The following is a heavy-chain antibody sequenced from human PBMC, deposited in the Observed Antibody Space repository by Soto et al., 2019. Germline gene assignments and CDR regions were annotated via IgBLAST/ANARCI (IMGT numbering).Heavy chain of an antibody. CDR1: GGSISSYY. CDR3: ARGAYYDFWSGYTPALNYYYYYGMDV. Sequence: SETLSLTCTVSGGSISSYYWSWIRQPPGKGLEWIGYIYYSGSTNYNPSLKSRVTISVDTSKNQFSLKLSSVTAADTAVYYCARGAYYDFWSGYTPALNYYYYYGMDVWGQGPTVTV. CDR2: IYYSGST. J-gene: IGHJ6*02. V-gene: IGHV4-59*01. D-gene: IGHD3-3*01.